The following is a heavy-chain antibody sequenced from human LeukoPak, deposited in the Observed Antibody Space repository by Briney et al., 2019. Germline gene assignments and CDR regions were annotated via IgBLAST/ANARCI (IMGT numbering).Heavy chain of an antibody. J-gene: IGHJ4*02. CDR1: GGSFSGYY. Sequence: PSETLSLTCAVYGGSFSGYYWSWIRQPPGKGLEWIGEINHSGSTNYNPSLKSRFTISVDTSKNQFSLKLSSVTAADTAVYYCARFQVATIEGSWGQGTLVTVSS. CDR3: ARFQVATIEGS. CDR2: INHSGST. D-gene: IGHD5-12*01. V-gene: IGHV4-34*01.